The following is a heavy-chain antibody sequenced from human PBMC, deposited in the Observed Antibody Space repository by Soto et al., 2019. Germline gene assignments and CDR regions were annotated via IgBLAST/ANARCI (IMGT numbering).Heavy chain of an antibody. CDR3: VRHAVHSSGFTDD. V-gene: IGHV4-39*01. Sequence: SETLSLTCTVSGGSISSSSYYWGWIRQPPGKGLEWIGSIYYSGSTYYNPSLKSRVTISVDTSKNQFSLKLSSVTAADTAVYYGVRHAVHSSGFTDDWGQGTLVTVAS. J-gene: IGHJ4*02. D-gene: IGHD6-19*01. CDR2: IYYSGST. CDR1: GGSISSSSYY.